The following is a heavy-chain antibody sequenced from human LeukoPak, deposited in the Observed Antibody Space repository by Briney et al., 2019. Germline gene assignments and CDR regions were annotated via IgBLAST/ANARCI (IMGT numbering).Heavy chain of an antibody. J-gene: IGHJ1*01. CDR1: GFTFSSYG. D-gene: IGHD3-22*01. Sequence: HPGGSLRLSCAASGFTFSSYGMHWVRQAPGKGLEWVAVIWYDGSNKYYADSVKGRFTISRDNSKNTLYLQMNSLRAEDAAVYYCAKDREYYDSSGYHFQHWGQGTLVTVSS. V-gene: IGHV3-33*06. CDR2: IWYDGSNK. CDR3: AKDREYYDSSGYHFQH.